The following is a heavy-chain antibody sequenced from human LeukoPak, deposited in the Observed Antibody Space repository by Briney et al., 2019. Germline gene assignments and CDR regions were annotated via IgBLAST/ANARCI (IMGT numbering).Heavy chain of an antibody. V-gene: IGHV4-34*01. Sequence: SETLSLTCAVYGGSFSGYYWSWIRQPPGKGLEWIGEINHSGSTNYNPSLKSRVTISVDTSKNQFSLKLSSVTAADTAVYYCASRRRGVPNGVRYWGQGTLVTVSS. J-gene: IGHJ4*02. CDR3: ASRRRGVPNGVRY. D-gene: IGHD3-10*01. CDR1: GGSFSGYY. CDR2: INHSGST.